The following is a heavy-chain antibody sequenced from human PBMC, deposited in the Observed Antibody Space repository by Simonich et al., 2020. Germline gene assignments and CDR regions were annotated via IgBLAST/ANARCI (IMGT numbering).Heavy chain of an antibody. CDR1: GYTFTGYY. V-gene: IGHV1-2*02. Sequence: QVQLVQSGAEVKKPGASVKVSCKASGYTFTGYYMHWVRQAPGQGLEWMGGINPNRVGTNYAQKFQGRGTMARDTSISTAYMELSRLRSDDTAVYYCARGALTGDYYYMDVWGKGTTVTVSS. CDR2: INPNRVGT. J-gene: IGHJ6*03. CDR3: ARGALTGDYYYMDV. D-gene: IGHD7-27*01.